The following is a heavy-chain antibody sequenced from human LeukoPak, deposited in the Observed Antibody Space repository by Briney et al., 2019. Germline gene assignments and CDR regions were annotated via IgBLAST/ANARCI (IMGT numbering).Heavy chain of an antibody. CDR1: GYTFTSYD. Sequence: ASVKVSCKASGYTFTSYDINWVRQATGQGLEWMGWMNPNSGNTGYAQKFQGRVTITTDESTSTAYMELSSLRSEDTAVYYCAGTYYYDSSGSYRAFDIWGQGTMVTVSS. CDR3: AGTYYYDSSGSYRAFDI. CDR2: MNPNSGNT. D-gene: IGHD3-22*01. V-gene: IGHV1-8*01. J-gene: IGHJ3*02.